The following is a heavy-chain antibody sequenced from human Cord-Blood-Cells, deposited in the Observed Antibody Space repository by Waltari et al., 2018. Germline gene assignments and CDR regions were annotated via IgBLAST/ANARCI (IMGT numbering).Heavy chain of an antibody. J-gene: IGHJ4*02. CDR1: GGSFSGYS. V-gene: IGHV4-34*01. CDR2: INHSGST. D-gene: IGHD6-13*01. Sequence: QVQLQQWGAGLLKPSETLSLTCAVYGGSFSGYSWSWIRQPPGKGLEWIGEINHSGSTNYNPSLKSRVTISVDTSKNQFSLKLSSVTAADTAVYYCARVDYRTIAAAGSDYWGQGTLVTVSS. CDR3: ARVDYRTIAAAGSDY.